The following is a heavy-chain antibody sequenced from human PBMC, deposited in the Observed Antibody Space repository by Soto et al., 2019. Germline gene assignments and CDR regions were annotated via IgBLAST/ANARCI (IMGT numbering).Heavy chain of an antibody. D-gene: IGHD2-2*01. V-gene: IGHV4-39*01. CDR1: GGSISSSSYY. J-gene: IGHJ6*02. CDR3: ARRGSTAVYYYYYYGMDV. CDR2: IYYSGST. Sequence: SETLSLTCTVSGGSISSSSYYWGWIRQPPGKGLEWIGSIYYSGSTYYNPSLKSRVTISVDTSKNQFSLKLSSVTAADTAVYYCARRGSTAVYYYYYYGMDVWGQGTPVTVYS.